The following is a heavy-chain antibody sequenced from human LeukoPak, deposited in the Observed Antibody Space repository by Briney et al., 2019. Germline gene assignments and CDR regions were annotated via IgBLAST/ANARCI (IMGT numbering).Heavy chain of an antibody. CDR3: ARAVPDYYDSSGYYRLEWDPSGFDY. Sequence: GRSLRLSCAASGFTFSSYGMHWVRQAPGKGLEWVAVISYDGSNKYYADSVKGRFTISRDNSKNTLYLQMNSLRAEDTAVYYCARAVPDYYDSSGYYRLEWDPSGFDYWGQGTLVTVSS. J-gene: IGHJ4*02. CDR1: GFTFSSYG. CDR2: ISYDGSNK. V-gene: IGHV3-30*03. D-gene: IGHD3-22*01.